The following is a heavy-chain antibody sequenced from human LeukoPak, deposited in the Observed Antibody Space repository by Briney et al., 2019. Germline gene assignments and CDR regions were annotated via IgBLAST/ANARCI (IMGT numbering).Heavy chain of an antibody. J-gene: IGHJ4*02. V-gene: IGHV3-30*04. CDR1: GFTFSNYA. Sequence: GGSLRLFCPASGFTFSNYALHWVRQAPGKGLEWVAVILHDGSNKYADSVRGRFNISRDNSKNTLFLQMNSLRVADTAVYSCLRELMIRGGADYWAQETLVTVSS. D-gene: IGHD3-10*01. CDR2: ILHDGSNK. CDR3: LRELMIRGGADY.